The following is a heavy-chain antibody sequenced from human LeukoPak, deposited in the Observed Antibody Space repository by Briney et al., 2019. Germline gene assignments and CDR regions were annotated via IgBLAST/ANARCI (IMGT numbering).Heavy chain of an antibody. CDR3: ARDGSGGGFDI. D-gene: IGHD3-10*01. CDR1: GFTFSSCW. J-gene: IGHJ3*02. CDR2: IKEDGSEK. Sequence: GGSLRLSCAASGFTFSSCWMSWVCQAPGKGLERLANIKEDGSEKYYVDSVKGRFTISRDNAKNSLYLQMNSLRAEDTAVYYCARDGSGGGFDIWGQGTMVTVSS. V-gene: IGHV3-7*04.